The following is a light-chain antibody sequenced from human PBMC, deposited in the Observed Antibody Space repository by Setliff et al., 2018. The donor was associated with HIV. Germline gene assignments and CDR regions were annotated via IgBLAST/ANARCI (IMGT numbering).Light chain of an antibody. Sequence: QSALTQPASVSGSLGRSITMSCTGTSRDVGGHNYVSWYQQHPGKAPKLMIYDVSNRPSGVSNRFSGSKSGDTAALTISGLQAEDEADYYCSSYTSSSTFIFGGGTKVTVL. J-gene: IGLJ2*01. CDR3: SSYTSSSTFI. CDR1: SRDVGGHNY. V-gene: IGLV2-14*03. CDR2: DVS.